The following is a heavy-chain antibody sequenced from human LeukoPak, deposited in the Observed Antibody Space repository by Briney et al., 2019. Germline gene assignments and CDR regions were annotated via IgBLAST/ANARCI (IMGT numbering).Heavy chain of an antibody. Sequence: GGSLRLSCTVSSFTFSTFAMSWVRQAPGQGLEWVAGISGSGDTTYYAESVTGRFTITRDNSGTSLYLQMNRLRAEDTAIYYCAKDYSSSFWGQGTLVTVAS. CDR1: SFTFSTFA. D-gene: IGHD6-6*01. J-gene: IGHJ4*02. CDR3: AKDYSSSF. V-gene: IGHV3-23*01. CDR2: ISGSGDTT.